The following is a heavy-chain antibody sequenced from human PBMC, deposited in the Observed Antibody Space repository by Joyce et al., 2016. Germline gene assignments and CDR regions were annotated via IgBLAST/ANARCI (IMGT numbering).Heavy chain of an antibody. CDR2: IWPGESDT. D-gene: IGHD2-2*01. CDR3: ARQGYCSSPNCPTDF. J-gene: IGHJ4*02. Sequence: EVQLVQSGAEVKKPGESLKISCTSSGYSLSTYWIGWVRQMHGKCLEWIGIIWPGESDTRYSRSFQGQVTISAYKSTSTACLQWSSLKASDTAMYYCARQGYCSSPNCPTDFLGQGSLVTVSS. V-gene: IGHV5-51*01. CDR1: GYSLSTYW.